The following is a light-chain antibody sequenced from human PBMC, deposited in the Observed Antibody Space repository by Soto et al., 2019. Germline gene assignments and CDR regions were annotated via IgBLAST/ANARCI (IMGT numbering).Light chain of an antibody. CDR2: GAS. J-gene: IGKJ4*01. Sequence: ELVLTQSPGTLSLSPGERVALSCRASQTVTFSYLAWYQQKPGQAPRLLIFGASTRATGIPDRFRGSGSGTDFTLTISRLEPEDFAVYYCQQYGGSPLTFGGGTKVDIK. CDR1: QTVTFSY. CDR3: QQYGGSPLT. V-gene: IGKV3-20*01.